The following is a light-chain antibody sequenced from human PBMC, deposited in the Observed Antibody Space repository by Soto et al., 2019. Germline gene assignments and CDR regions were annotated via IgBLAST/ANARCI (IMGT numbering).Light chain of an antibody. CDR3: QQFSLYWA. CDR1: QDINRW. J-gene: IGKJ1*01. V-gene: IGKV1-5*01. CDR2: NAD. Sequence: DIQVPQSPSTLSGSVGDRVTVTCRASQDINRWLAWYQQKPGKAPKILIYNADTLESGVPSRFSGSGYGTEFILTISSLQPDDFATYYCQQFSLYWAFGQRAKVDIK.